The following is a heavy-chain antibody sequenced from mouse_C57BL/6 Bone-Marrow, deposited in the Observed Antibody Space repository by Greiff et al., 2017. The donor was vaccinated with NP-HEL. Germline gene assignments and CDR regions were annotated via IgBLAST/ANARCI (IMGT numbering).Heavy chain of an antibody. D-gene: IGHD1-3*01. V-gene: IGHV1-7*01. CDR3: ARRSSSYYYAMDY. CDR2: INPSSGYT. J-gene: IGHJ4*01. CDR1: GYTFTSYW. Sequence: QVQLQQSGAELAKPGASVKLSCKASGYTFTSYWMHWVKQRPGQGLEWIGYINPSSGYTKYNQKFKDKATLTADKSSSTAYMQLSSLTYEDSAVYYCARRSSSYYYAMDYWCQGTSVTVSS.